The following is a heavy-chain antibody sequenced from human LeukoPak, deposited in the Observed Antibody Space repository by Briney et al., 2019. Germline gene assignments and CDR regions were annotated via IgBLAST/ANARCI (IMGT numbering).Heavy chain of an antibody. CDR3: ARGGYSSSWFWNY. V-gene: IGHV3-7*01. Sequence: GSLRLSCAASGFTFSNYWMTWVRQAPGKGLEWVANINRDGSEKYYVDSVKGRFTISRDNAKNSLYLQMNSLSAEDTAVYYCARGGYSSSWFWNYWGQGTLVTVSS. J-gene: IGHJ4*02. CDR1: GFTFSNYW. CDR2: INRDGSEK. D-gene: IGHD6-13*01.